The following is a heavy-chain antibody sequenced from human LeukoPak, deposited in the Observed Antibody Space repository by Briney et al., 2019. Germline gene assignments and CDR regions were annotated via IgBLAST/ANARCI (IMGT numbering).Heavy chain of an antibody. J-gene: IGHJ4*02. D-gene: IGHD2-8*01. Sequence: PGGSLRLSCAASGFTFSDYYMSWIRQAPGKGLEWVSYISSSGSTIYYADSVKGRFTISRDNAKNSLYLQMNSLRAEDTAVYYCARDTQKYCTNGLCYGLDFWGQGTLVTVSS. V-gene: IGHV3-11*01. CDR1: GFTFSDYY. CDR3: ARDTQKYCTNGLCYGLDF. CDR2: ISSSGSTI.